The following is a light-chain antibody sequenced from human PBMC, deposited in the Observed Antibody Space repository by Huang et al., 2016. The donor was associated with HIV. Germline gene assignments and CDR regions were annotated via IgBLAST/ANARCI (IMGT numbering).Light chain of an antibody. CDR1: QSVSSN. CDR3: QQYNNWPRT. J-gene: IGKJ1*01. Sequence: EIVMTQSPATLSVSPGERATLSCRARQSVSSNLAWYQQKPGQAPRLLIYAASTMATGIPARFSGSGSGTEFTLTISSLQSEDFAVYYCQQYNNWPRTFGQGTKVEIK. CDR2: AAS. V-gene: IGKV3-15*01.